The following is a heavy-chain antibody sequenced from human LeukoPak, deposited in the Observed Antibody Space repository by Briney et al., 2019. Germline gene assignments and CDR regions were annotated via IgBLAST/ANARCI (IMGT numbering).Heavy chain of an antibody. Sequence: SETLSLTCAVYGGSFSGYYWSWIRQPPGKGLEWIGEINHSGSTNYNPSLKSRVTISVDTSKNQVSLNLTSMTAADTAVYYCAKSGGYGLIDYWGQGTLVTVSS. CDR3: AKSGGYGLIDY. CDR2: INHSGST. CDR1: GGSFSGYY. D-gene: IGHD1-26*01. V-gene: IGHV4-34*01. J-gene: IGHJ4*01.